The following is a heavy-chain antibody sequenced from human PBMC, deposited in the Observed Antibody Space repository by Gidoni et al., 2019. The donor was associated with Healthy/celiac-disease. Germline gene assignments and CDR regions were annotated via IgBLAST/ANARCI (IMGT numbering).Heavy chain of an antibody. J-gene: IGHJ4*02. D-gene: IGHD6-19*01. Sequence: QVQLQQWDAGLLKPSETLSLNCAVYGGSFSGYYWSWLRQPPGKGLEGIGEINHSGRPNYNPSLKSRVTISVDTSKNQFYLKRSSVTAADTAVYYCARRGWIGWYSLYVDYWGQGTLVTVSS. CDR3: ARRGWIGWYSLYVDY. CDR2: INHSGRP. V-gene: IGHV4-34*01. CDR1: GGSFSGYY.